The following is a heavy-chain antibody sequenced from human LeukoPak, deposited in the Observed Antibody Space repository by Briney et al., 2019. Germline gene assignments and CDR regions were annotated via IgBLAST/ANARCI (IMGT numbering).Heavy chain of an antibody. CDR2: IDHTGIT. Sequence: PSETLSLTCTVSDDSITIYYWSWIRQPPGKGLEWIGYIDHTGITNYNPSLKSRVTISVDTSKNQFSLKLSSVTAADTAVYYCARLYGSGSFYYYYYMDVWGKGTTVTISS. CDR1: DDSITIYY. J-gene: IGHJ6*03. V-gene: IGHV4-59*08. D-gene: IGHD3-10*01. CDR3: ARLYGSGSFYYYYYMDV.